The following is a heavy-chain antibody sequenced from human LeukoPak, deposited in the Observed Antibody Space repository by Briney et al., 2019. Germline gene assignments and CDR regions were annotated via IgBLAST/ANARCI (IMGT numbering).Heavy chain of an antibody. J-gene: IGHJ4*02. D-gene: IGHD3-10*01. Sequence: PGGSLRLSCAASGFTFSSYWMSWVRQAAGKGLEWVANIKQDGSEKYYVDSVKGRFTISRDNAKNSLYLQMNSLRAEATAVYYCAREGGLLWFGELSDYFDYWGQGTLVTVSS. CDR2: IKQDGSEK. CDR1: GFTFSSYW. V-gene: IGHV3-7*01. CDR3: AREGGLLWFGELSDYFDY.